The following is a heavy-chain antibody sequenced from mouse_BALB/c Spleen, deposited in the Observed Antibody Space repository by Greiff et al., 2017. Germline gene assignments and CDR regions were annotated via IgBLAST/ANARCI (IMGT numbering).Heavy chain of an antibody. CDR3: ARDTPYYAMDY. CDR1: GFTFTDYY. J-gene: IGHJ4*01. CDR2: IRNKANGYTT. V-gene: IGHV7-3*02. Sequence: EVQLVESGGGLVQPGGSLRLSCATSGFTFTDYYMSWVRQPPGKALEWLGFIRNKANGYTTEYSASVKGRFTISRDNSQSILYLQMNTLRAEDSATYYCARDTPYYAMDYWGQGTSVTVSS.